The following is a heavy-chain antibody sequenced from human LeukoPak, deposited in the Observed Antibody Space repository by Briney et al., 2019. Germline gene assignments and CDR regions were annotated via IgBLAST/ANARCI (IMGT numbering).Heavy chain of an antibody. CDR2: ISSSGSTI. CDR1: GFIFSDYY. D-gene: IGHD6-6*01. CDR3: ARLRSSSFYYYYMDV. Sequence: GGSLRLSCAASGFIFSDYYMSWIRQAPGKGLEWVSYISSSGSTIYYADSVKGRFTISRDNAKNSLYLQMNSLRAEDTAVYYCARLRSSSFYYYYMDVWGKGTTVTVSS. J-gene: IGHJ6*03. V-gene: IGHV3-11*01.